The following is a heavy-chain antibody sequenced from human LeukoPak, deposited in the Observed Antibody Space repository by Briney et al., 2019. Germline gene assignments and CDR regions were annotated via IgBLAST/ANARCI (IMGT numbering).Heavy chain of an antibody. CDR2: MNPNSGNT. V-gene: IGHV1-8*01. Sequence: GASLKVSCKASGYTFTSYDINWVRQATGQGLEWMGWMNPNSGNTGYAQKFQGRVTMTRNTSISTAYMELSSLRSEDTAVYYCAREILLWFGELDYWGQGTLVSVSS. CDR3: AREILLWFGELDY. J-gene: IGHJ4*02. CDR1: GYTFTSYD. D-gene: IGHD3-10*01.